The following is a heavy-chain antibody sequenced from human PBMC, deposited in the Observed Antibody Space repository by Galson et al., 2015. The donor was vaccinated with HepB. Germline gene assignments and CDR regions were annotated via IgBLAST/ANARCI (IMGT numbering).Heavy chain of an antibody. V-gene: IGHV3-53*01. J-gene: IGHJ6*02. CDR3: ASVRTDYYYYGMDV. Sequence: SLRLSCAASGFVVSNKYMSWVRQAPGKGLEWVSSFCSTGPTYYADSVRGRFTISRDTSRNTLYLQMNSLRVEDTAVYFCASVRTDYYYYGMDVWGQGTTVTVSS. CDR1: GFVVSNKY. D-gene: IGHD2/OR15-2a*01. CDR2: FCSTGPT.